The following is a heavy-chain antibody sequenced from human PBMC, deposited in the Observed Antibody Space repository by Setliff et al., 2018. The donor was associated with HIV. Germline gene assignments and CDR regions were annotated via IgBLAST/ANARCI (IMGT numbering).Heavy chain of an antibody. CDR2: IYTGGNA. CDR1: GYSISSGSHY. J-gene: IGHJ4*02. CDR3: ARERLSRLGFDY. D-gene: IGHD1-1*01. V-gene: IGHV4-61*09. Sequence: SETLSLTCTVTGYSISSGSHYWSWIRQPAGKGLEWIGHIYTGGNANYNPSLQSRVTISVDTSKNQFSLMLGSMTAADTAVYYCARERLSRLGFDYWGQGTLVTVSS.